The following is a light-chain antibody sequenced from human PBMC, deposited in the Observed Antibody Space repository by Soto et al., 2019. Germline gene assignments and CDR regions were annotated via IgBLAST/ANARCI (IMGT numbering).Light chain of an antibody. CDR1: SSDVGSYNL. CDR3: CSYAGSSTSVV. J-gene: IGLJ2*01. Sequence: QSALTQPASVSGSPGQSITIACTGTSSDVGSYNLVSWYQQHPGKAPKLMIYEVSQRPSGVSNRFSGSKSGNTASLTISGLQAEDEADYYCCSYAGSSTSVVFVGGTKLTVL. V-gene: IGLV2-23*02. CDR2: EVS.